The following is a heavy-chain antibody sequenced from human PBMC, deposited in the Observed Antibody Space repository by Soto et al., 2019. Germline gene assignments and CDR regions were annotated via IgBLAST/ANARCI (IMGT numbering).Heavy chain of an antibody. CDR2: INSDGSST. CDR3: ARVVAAAGTRWFDP. Sequence: GGSLRLSCAASGFTFSSYWMHWVRQAPGKGLVWVSRINSDGSSTSYADTVKGRFTISRDNAKNTLYLQKNSLRAEDTAVYYCARVVAAAGTRWFDPWGQGTLVTVSS. D-gene: IGHD6-13*01. CDR1: GFTFSSYW. J-gene: IGHJ5*02. V-gene: IGHV3-74*01.